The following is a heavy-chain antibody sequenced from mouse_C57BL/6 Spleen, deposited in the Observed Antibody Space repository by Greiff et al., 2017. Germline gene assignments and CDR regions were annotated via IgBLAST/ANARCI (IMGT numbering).Heavy chain of an antibody. CDR2: IFPGSGST. J-gene: IGHJ4*01. Sequence: QVQLQQSGPELVKPGASVKISCKASGYTFTDYYINWVKQRPGQGLEWIGWIFPGSGSTYYNEKFKGKATLTVDKSSSTAYMLLSSLTSEDSAVYFCATYYYGSSDYYAMDYWGQGTSVTVSS. D-gene: IGHD1-1*01. CDR3: ATYYYGSSDYYAMDY. V-gene: IGHV1-75*01. CDR1: GYTFTDYY.